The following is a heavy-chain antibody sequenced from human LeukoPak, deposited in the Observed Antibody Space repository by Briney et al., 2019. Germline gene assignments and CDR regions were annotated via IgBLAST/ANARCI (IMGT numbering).Heavy chain of an antibody. Sequence: GGSLRLSCAASGFTFSSYAMSWVRQAPGKGLEWVSAISGSGGSTYYADSVKGRFTISRDNSKKTLYLQMNSLRAEDTAVYYCAKDGGLGILWFGELLGYFDYWGQGTLVTVSS. V-gene: IGHV3-23*01. D-gene: IGHD3-10*01. CDR1: GFTFSSYA. CDR3: AKDGGLGILWFGELLGYFDY. J-gene: IGHJ4*02. CDR2: ISGSGGST.